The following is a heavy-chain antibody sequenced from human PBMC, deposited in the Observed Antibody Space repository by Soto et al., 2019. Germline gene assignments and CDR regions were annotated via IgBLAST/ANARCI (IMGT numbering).Heavy chain of an antibody. J-gene: IGHJ4*02. V-gene: IGHV1-2*02. CDR1: VYTYPHYH. CDR2: INLKCGGT. Sequence: ASVKDSCKSSVYTYPHYHIHWLGQPRAQGVEWMGWINLKCGGTMYPQEFQGRVTMTLDTSISTAYMALTRLRSDDTAVYYFARDLAKGGGSAGFDYWGQGTLVTVSS. CDR3: ARDLAKGGGSAGFDY. D-gene: IGHD1-26*01.